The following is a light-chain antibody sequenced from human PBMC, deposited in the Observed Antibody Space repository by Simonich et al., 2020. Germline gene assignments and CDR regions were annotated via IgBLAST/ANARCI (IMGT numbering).Light chain of an antibody. J-gene: IGKJ1*01. CDR2: LGS. V-gene: IGKV2-28*01. CDR3: MQALQTLRT. Sequence: DIVMTQSPLSLPVTPGEPASISCRSSQSLLHSNGYNYLDWYRQKPGQSPQLPIYLGSNRASGVPDRFSGSGSCTDFTLKISRVEAEDVGVYYCMQALQTLRTFGQGTKVEIK. CDR1: QSLLHSNGYNY.